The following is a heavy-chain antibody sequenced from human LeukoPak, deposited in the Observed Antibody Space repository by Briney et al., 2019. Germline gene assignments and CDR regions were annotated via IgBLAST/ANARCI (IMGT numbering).Heavy chain of an antibody. D-gene: IGHD4-17*01. J-gene: IGHJ4*02. CDR2: IIHSGNT. CDR1: GGSFSGYF. CDR3: ARGLQPCGDYRDY. Sequence: SETLSLTCAVYGGSFSGYFWSWIRQPPGKGLEWIGEIIHSGNTNYNPSLKSRVTISLDTSKNQFSLKLISVTAADTAVYYCARGLQPCGDYRDYWGQGTLVTVSS. V-gene: IGHV4-34*01.